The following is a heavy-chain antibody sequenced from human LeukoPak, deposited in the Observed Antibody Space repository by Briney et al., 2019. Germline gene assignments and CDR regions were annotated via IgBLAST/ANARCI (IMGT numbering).Heavy chain of an antibody. Sequence: PGGSLRLSCAASGFTFSSYGMHWVRQAPGKGLEWVSVIYSGGSTYYADSVKGRFTISRDNSKNTLYLQMNSLRAEDTAVYYCASQVTLPLIDYWGQGTLVTVSS. CDR1: GFTFSSYG. V-gene: IGHV3-NL1*01. J-gene: IGHJ4*02. D-gene: IGHD5-18*01. CDR3: ASQVTLPLIDY. CDR2: IYSGGST.